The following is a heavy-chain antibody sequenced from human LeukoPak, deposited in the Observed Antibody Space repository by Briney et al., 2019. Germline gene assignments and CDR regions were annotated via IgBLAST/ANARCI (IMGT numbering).Heavy chain of an antibody. D-gene: IGHD1-26*01. CDR1: RFSFSTYP. V-gene: IGHV3-23*01. CDR3: ATCLLTPASGTGRAFDI. J-gene: IGHJ3*02. Sequence: GGSLRLSCEASRFSFSTYPMGCVRRAPGKGLEGCSGISASGDVTFHADPLKVRFTISRDNSKNTLYLQMDSLRGEDTAKYDFATCLLTPASGTGRAFDIWGQGTMVTVSA. CDR2: ISASGDVT.